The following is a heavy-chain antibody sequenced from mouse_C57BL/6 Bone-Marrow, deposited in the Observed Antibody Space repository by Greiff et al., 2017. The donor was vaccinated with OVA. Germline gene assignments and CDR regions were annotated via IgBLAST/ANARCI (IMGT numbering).Heavy chain of an antibody. CDR3: ARGYDYFDY. J-gene: IGHJ2*01. V-gene: IGHV5-4*03. CDR1: GFTFSSYA. Sequence: DVKLVESGGGLVKPGGSLKLSCAASGFTFSSYAMSWVRQTPEKRLEWVATISDGGSYTYYPDNVKGRFTISRDNAKNNLYLQMSHLKSEDTAMYYCARGYDYFDYWGQGTTLTVSS. D-gene: IGHD2-14*01. CDR2: ISDGGSYT.